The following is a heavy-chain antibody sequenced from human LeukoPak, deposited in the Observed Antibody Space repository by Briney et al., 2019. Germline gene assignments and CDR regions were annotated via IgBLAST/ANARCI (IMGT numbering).Heavy chain of an antibody. CDR2: ISGSGGST. CDR1: GFTFSSYA. Sequence: GGSLRLSCAASGFTFSSYAMSWVRQAPGKGLEWVSAISGSGGSTYYADSVKGRFTISRDNSKNTLYLQMNSLRAEDTAVYYCARASQKGVIAIRRGYWGQGTLVTVSS. D-gene: IGHD3-16*02. V-gene: IGHV3-23*01. J-gene: IGHJ4*02. CDR3: ARASQKGVIAIRRGY.